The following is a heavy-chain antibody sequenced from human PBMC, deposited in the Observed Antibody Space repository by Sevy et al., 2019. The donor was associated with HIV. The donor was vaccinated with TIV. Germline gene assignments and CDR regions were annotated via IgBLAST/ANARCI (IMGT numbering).Heavy chain of an antibody. CDR3: ARGLATADTPEYYFDS. Sequence: GGSLRLSCTTSGFTFDDYAMSWFHQAPGKGLEWVSFITRNSYEAYGGTTDYAASVKGRFIISRDDSKSIAYLQMNNLKTEDTAVYYCARGLATADTPEYYFDSWGQGTLVTVSS. D-gene: IGHD5-12*01. J-gene: IGHJ4*02. V-gene: IGHV3-49*03. CDR1: GFTFDDYA. CDR2: ITRNSYEAYGGTT.